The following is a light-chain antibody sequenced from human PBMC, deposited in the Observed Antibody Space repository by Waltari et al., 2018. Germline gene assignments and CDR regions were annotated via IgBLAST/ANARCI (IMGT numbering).Light chain of an antibody. CDR3: QTGGHGTWV. J-gene: IGLJ3*02. V-gene: IGLV4-69*01. CDR1: SGHSSNI. CDR2: VNSDGSH. Sequence: QLVLTQSPSASASLGASVKPTCTLSSGHSSNIIACLQQQPEKGPRYLLKVNSDGSHSKGAEIPDRFSGSSSGAARYLTIASLQSEDEADYYCQTGGHGTWVFGGGTKLTVL.